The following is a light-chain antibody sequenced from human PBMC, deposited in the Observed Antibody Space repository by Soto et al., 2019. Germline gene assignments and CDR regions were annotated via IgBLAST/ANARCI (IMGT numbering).Light chain of an antibody. CDR1: QTISDY. J-gene: IGKJ3*01. V-gene: IGKV1-39*01. Sequence: DIQMTQSPSSVYASVGDRFTITFRASQTISDYLNWYQHKPGKAPKLLISAASSLQSGVPSRFSGSGSGTDFTLTISSLQPEDFATYYCQQSYSTLSFGPGTKVDI. CDR2: AAS. CDR3: QQSYSTLS.